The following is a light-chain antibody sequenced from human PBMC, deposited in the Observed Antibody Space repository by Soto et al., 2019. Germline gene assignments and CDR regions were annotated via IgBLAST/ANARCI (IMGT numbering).Light chain of an antibody. CDR2: DAS. J-gene: IGKJ4*01. Sequence: EIVLTHSPATLSFSPGERATLSGMASQTVRNNYLAWYQQKPGQAPRLLIYDASSRATGIPDRFSGGGSGTDFTLTISRLEPEDFAVYYCQQFSRYPLTFGGGTKVDNK. CDR3: QQFSRYPLT. CDR1: QTVRNNY. V-gene: IGKV3-20*01.